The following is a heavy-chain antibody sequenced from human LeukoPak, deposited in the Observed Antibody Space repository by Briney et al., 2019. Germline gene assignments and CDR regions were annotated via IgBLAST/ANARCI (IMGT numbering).Heavy chain of an antibody. Sequence: PGGSLRLSCAGSGFLFSSYVMHWVRQAPGKGLEWVAAISHDETYKYYADSLRGRVTISRDNSKNTLYLQMHSLRADDTAIYYCARDRDWLLYGYWGQGTLVTVSS. V-gene: IGHV3-33*01. J-gene: IGHJ4*02. CDR2: ISHDETYK. D-gene: IGHD3-9*01. CDR3: ARDRDWLLYGY. CDR1: GFLFSSYV.